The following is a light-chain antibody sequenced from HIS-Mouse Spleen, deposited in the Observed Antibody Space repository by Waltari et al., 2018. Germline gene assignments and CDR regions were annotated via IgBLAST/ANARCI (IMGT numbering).Light chain of an antibody. J-gene: IGLJ3*02. V-gene: IGLV2-11*01. CDR3: CSYAGSYTWV. Sequence: QSALTQPRSVSGSPGQSVTISCTGTSSDVGGYHSVSWYQQHPGKAPKLMIYDVSKRPSGVPDRFSGSKSGNTASLTISGLQAEDEADYYCCSYAGSYTWVFGGGTKLTVL. CDR1: SSDVGGYHS. CDR2: DVS.